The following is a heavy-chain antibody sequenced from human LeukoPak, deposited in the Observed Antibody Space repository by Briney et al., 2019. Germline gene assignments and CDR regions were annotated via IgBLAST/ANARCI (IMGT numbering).Heavy chain of an antibody. CDR1: GFTFSSYG. D-gene: IGHD3-16*01. V-gene: IGHV3-30*18. CDR3: AKSALGEIDYYGMDV. J-gene: IGHJ6*02. CDR2: ISYDGSNK. Sequence: GGSLRLSCAASGFTFSSYGMHWVRQAPGKGLEWMAVISYDGSNKFYADSVRGRFTISRDNSKNTLFLQMNSLRAEDTAVYYCAKSALGEIDYYGMDVWGQGTTVSVSS.